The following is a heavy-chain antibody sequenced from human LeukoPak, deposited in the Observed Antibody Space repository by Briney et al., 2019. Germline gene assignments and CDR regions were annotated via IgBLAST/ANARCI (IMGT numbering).Heavy chain of an antibody. CDR1: GFTFSSYE. J-gene: IGHJ4*02. Sequence: QPGGSLRLFCAASGFTFSSYEMNWVRQAPGKGLEWVSYISSSGSTIYYADSVKGRFTISRDNAKNSLYLQMNSLRAEDTAVYYCASHHYGDFSFDYWGQGTLVTVSS. V-gene: IGHV3-48*03. CDR2: ISSSGSTI. CDR3: ASHHYGDFSFDY. D-gene: IGHD4-17*01.